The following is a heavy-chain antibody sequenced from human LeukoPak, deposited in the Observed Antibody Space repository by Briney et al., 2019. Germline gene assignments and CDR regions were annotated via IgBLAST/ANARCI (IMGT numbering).Heavy chain of an antibody. Sequence: PRGSLRLSCAASGFTFSSYSMNWVRQAPGKGLEWVSHISSSSSTIYYADSVKGRFTISRDNAKNSLYLQMSSLRAEDTAVYYCARAVYGYFDFWGQGTLLTVSS. CDR1: GFTFSSYS. J-gene: IGHJ4*02. CDR3: ARAVYGYFDF. V-gene: IGHV3-48*04. CDR2: ISSSSSTI. D-gene: IGHD3-10*01.